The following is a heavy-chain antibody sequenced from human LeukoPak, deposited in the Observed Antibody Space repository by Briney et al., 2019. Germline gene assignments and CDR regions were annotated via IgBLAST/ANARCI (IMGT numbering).Heavy chain of an antibody. CDR2: ISAYNGNT. Sequence: ASVKVSCKASGYTFTSYGISWVRQAPGQGLEWMGWISAYNGNTNYAQKPQGRVTMTTDTSTSTAYMELRSLRSDDTAVYYCARVAWSGYYTDYWGQGTLVTVSS. CDR1: GYTFTSYG. D-gene: IGHD3-3*01. CDR3: ARVAWSGYYTDY. J-gene: IGHJ4*02. V-gene: IGHV1-18*01.